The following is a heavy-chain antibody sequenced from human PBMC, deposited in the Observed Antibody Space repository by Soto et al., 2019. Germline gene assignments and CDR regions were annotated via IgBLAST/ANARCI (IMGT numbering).Heavy chain of an antibody. J-gene: IGHJ4*02. D-gene: IGHD3-3*01. CDR2: IYPSDSDT. Sequence: GESLKISCKGSGYNFAGYWIAWVRQMPGKGLELMGIIYPSDSDTRYRPSFQGQVTISADKSISSAYLQWSSLRASDTAMYYCARGGVSTRTFDYWGQGTPVTAPQ. CDR3: ARGGVSTRTFDY. V-gene: IGHV5-51*01. CDR1: GYNFAGYW.